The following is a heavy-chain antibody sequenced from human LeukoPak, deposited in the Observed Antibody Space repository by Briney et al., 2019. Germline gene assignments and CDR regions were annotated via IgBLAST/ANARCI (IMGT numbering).Heavy chain of an antibody. CDR1: GFTFSSYS. J-gene: IGHJ4*02. Sequence: KPGGSLRLSRAASGFTFSSYSMNWVRQAPGKGLEWVSSISSSSNYIYYADSVKGRFTISSDNAKNSLYLQMNSLRAEDTAVYYCARGGLDLSSSDYWGQGTLVAVSS. D-gene: IGHD6-6*01. CDR3: ARGGLDLSSSDY. V-gene: IGHV3-21*01. CDR2: ISSSSNYI.